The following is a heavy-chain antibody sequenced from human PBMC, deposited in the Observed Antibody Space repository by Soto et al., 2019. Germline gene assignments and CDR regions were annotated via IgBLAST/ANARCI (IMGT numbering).Heavy chain of an antibody. J-gene: IGHJ4*02. CDR2: IPYSGST. V-gene: IGHV4-31*03. D-gene: IGHD2-21*02. CDR1: GDSISRGNY. Sequence: QVQLQESGPGLVKPSQTLSLTCTVSGDSISRGNYWTWVRQHPEEVLQWIGYIPYSGSTYYNPSLKSRVTISADTSENLFSLRLTSVTAADAAVYYCARATPTAAVDCWGQGTLVAFSS. CDR3: ARATPTAAVDC.